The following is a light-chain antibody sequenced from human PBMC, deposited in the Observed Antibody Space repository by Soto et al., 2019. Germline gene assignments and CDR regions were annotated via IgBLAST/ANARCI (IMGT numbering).Light chain of an antibody. CDR3: QQYDSPWGIT. J-gene: IGKJ5*01. Sequence: EIGLTQSPGTLSSSTGERATLSCRASQSVSSSYLAWYQQKPGQAPRLLIYAAPSRVTGIPDRFSGSGSGTDFTLTISRLEPEDVAVYYCQQYDSPWGITFGQGTRLEIK. CDR2: AAP. V-gene: IGKV3-20*01. CDR1: QSVSSSY.